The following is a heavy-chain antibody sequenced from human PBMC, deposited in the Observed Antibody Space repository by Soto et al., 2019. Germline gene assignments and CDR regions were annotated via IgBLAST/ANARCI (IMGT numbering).Heavy chain of an antibody. V-gene: IGHV3-30*18. J-gene: IGHJ4*02. CDR1: GFTFSSYG. D-gene: IGHD3-3*02. CDR2: ISYDGSNK. Sequence: SGGSLRLSCAASGFTFSSYGMHWVRQAPGKGLEWVAVISYDGSNKYYADSVKGRFTISRDNSKNTLYLQMNSLRAEDTAVYYCAKDARIFGVVTAAYYFDYWGQGTLVTVSA. CDR3: AKDARIFGVVTAAYYFDY.